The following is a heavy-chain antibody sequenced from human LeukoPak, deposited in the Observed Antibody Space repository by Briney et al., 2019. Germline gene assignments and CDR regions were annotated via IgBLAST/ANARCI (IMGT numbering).Heavy chain of an antibody. J-gene: IGHJ4*02. CDR1: GFTFGDYY. CDR2: ISGSGSLI. CDR3: ASGSRWGHYYDN. V-gene: IGHV3-11*01. Sequence: GGSLRLSCVASGFTFGDYYMNWIRQAPGKGLEWVSYISGSGSLIYYADSVKGRFSISRDNARKSLYLQMNSLRPEDTAMYYCASGSRWGHYYDNWGQGTLVTVSS. D-gene: IGHD6-13*01.